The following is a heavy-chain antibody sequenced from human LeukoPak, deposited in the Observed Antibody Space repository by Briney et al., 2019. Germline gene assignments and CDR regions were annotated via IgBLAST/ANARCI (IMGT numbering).Heavy chain of an antibody. V-gene: IGHV3-11*01. J-gene: IGHJ4*02. CDR3: AKDVYSYGRFFDY. Sequence: GGSLRLSCAASGFTFSDYYMSWIRQAPGKGLEWVSFINSGGSSIYYVDSVKGRFTISRDNSKNTLYLQMNSLRAEDTALYYCAKDVYSYGRFFDYWGQGTLVTVSS. CDR2: INSGGSSI. D-gene: IGHD5-18*01. CDR1: GFTFSDYY.